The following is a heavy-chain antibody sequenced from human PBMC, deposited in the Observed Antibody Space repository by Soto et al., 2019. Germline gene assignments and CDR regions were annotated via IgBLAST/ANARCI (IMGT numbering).Heavy chain of an antibody. D-gene: IGHD4-4*01. CDR2: ISGSGNYT. Sequence: EMHLVESGGGLVKPGGSLRLSCAASGFTFSTYSMNWVRQPPGKGLEWVSSISGSGNYTHYSDFLRGRFTISSDNAKTSLYLQMNSLRAEDTAVYYCAREGINNYNEYYFDSWGQGNVVTVSS. V-gene: IGHV3-21*01. J-gene: IGHJ4*02. CDR1: GFTFSTYS. CDR3: AREGINNYNEYYFDS.